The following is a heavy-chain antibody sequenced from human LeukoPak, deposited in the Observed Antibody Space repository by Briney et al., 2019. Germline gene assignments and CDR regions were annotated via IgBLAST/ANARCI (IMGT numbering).Heavy chain of an antibody. CDR2: IYTSGST. CDR3: ARDRRD. J-gene: IGHJ4*02. CDR1: GGSISSGSYY. V-gene: IGHV4-61*02. Sequence: PSETLSLTCTVSGGSISSGSYYWSWIRQPAGKGLEWIGRIYTSGSTNYNPSLKSRVTISVDTSKNQFSLKLSSVTAADTAVYYCARDRRDWGQGTLVTVFS.